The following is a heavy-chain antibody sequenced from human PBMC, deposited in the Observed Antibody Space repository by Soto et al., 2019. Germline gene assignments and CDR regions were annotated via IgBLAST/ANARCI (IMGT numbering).Heavy chain of an antibody. CDR1: GGSISSSSYY. D-gene: IGHD6-13*01. J-gene: IGHJ3*02. CDR2: IYYSGST. CDR3: AREAAAGPDDAFDI. V-gene: IGHV4-61*01. Sequence: SETLSLTCTVSGGSISSSSYYWGWIRQPPGKGLEWIGYIYYSGSTNYNPSLKSRVTISVDTSKNQFSLKLSSVTAADTAVYYCAREAAAGPDDAFDIWGQGTMVTVSS.